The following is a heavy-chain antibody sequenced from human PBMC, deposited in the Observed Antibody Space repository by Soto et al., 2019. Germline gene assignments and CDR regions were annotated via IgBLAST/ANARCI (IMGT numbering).Heavy chain of an antibody. CDR3: ARRREGKRYGMDV. CDR2: ISPYNGTT. Sequence: GASVKVSCKASGYTFTTYGISWVRQAPGQGLEWMGWISPYNGTTKYAEKFQGEMTMTTDTATSTAYMDLRSLRSDDTAVYFCARRREGKRYGMDVWGQGTTVTVSS. D-gene: IGHD3-10*01. CDR1: GYTFTTYG. V-gene: IGHV1-18*04. J-gene: IGHJ6*02.